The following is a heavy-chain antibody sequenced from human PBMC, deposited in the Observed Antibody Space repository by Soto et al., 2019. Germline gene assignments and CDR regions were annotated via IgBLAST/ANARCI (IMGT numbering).Heavy chain of an antibody. CDR1: GGSISSGGYY. CDR2: IYYSGST. Sequence: SETLSLTCTVSGGSISSGGYYWSWIRQHPGKGLEWIGYIYYSGSTYYNPSLKSRVTISLDTSKNQFSLKLTSVTAADTAVYYCAGRYCTGGSCYRPWGQGTLVTV. J-gene: IGHJ4*02. V-gene: IGHV4-31*03. D-gene: IGHD2-15*01. CDR3: AGRYCTGGSCYRP.